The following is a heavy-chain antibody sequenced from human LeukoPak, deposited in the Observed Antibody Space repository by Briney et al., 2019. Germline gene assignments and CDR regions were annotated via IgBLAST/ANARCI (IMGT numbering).Heavy chain of an antibody. CDR3: ARWEYCSSTSCYTPFDY. CDR2: IIPIFGTA. J-gene: IGHJ4*02. D-gene: IGHD2-2*01. V-gene: IGHV1-69*13. Sequence: SVKVSCKASGGTFSSYAISWVRQAPGQGLEWMGGIIPIFGTANYAQKFQGRVTITADESTSTAYMELSSLRSEDTAVYYCARWEYCSSTSCYTPFDYWGQGTLVTVFS. CDR1: GGTFSSYA.